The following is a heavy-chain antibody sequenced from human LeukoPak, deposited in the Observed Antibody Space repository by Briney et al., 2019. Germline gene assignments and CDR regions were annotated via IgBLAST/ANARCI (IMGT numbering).Heavy chain of an antibody. J-gene: IGHJ3*02. Sequence: GGSLRLSCAASGFTFSGSGMHWVRQAPGKGLEWVAFIRYHGSDKYYADSVKGRFTISRDNSKNTLYLQMNSLKTEDTAVYYCTRRYNYDSSGYYYVRDAFDIWGQGTMVTVSS. CDR2: IRYHGSDK. CDR1: GFTFSGSG. D-gene: IGHD3-22*01. V-gene: IGHV3-30*02. CDR3: TRRYNYDSSGYYYVRDAFDI.